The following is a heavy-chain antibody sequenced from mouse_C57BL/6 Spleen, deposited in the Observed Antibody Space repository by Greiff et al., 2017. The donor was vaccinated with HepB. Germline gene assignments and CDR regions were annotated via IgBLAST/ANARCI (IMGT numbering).Heavy chain of an antibody. V-gene: IGHV5-6*02. Sequence: DVKLVESGGDLVKPGGSLKLSCAASGFTFSSYGMSWVRQTPDKRLEWVATISSGGSYTYYPDSVKGRFTISRDNAKNTLYLQMSSLKSEDTAMYYCARYTTVPYFDYWGQGTTLTVSS. J-gene: IGHJ2*01. CDR1: GFTFSSYG. CDR3: ARYTTVPYFDY. D-gene: IGHD1-1*01. CDR2: ISSGGSYT.